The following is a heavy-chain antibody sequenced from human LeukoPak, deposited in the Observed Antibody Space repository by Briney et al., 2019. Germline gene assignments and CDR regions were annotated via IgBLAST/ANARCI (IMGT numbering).Heavy chain of an antibody. J-gene: IGHJ4*02. CDR1: GYTFTSYD. V-gene: IGHV1-8*01. CDR2: MIPNSGNT. CDR3: ARGHDYGDYSSDLDY. Sequence: ASVKVSCKASGYTFTSYDINWVRQATGQGLVWMGWMIPNSGNTGYAQKFQGRVTMTRNTSISTAYMELSSLRSEDTAVYYCARGHDYGDYSSDLDYWGQGTLVTVSS. D-gene: IGHD4-17*01.